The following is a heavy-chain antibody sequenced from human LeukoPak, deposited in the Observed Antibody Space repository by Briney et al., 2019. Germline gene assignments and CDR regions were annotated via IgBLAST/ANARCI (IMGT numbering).Heavy chain of an antibody. Sequence: GGSLRLSCAASGFTFSSYAMSWVRQAPGRGLEWVSAIRGSGGSTYYADSVKGRFTISRDNSKNTLYLQMNSLRAEDTAVYYCAKDRVPRQGGGSCFGHWGQGTLVTVSS. CDR3: AKDRVPRQGGGSCFGH. CDR2: IRGSGGST. J-gene: IGHJ4*02. D-gene: IGHD2-15*01. V-gene: IGHV3-23*01. CDR1: GFTFSSYA.